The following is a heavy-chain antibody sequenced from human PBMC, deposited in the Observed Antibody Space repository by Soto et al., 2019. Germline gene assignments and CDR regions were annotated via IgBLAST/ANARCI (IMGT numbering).Heavy chain of an antibody. Sequence: GGSLRLSCAASGFTFSSYGMHWVRQAPGKGLEWVAVISYDGSNKYYADSVKGRFTISRDNSKNTLYLQMNSLRAEDTAVYYCAKEGAAAGTFFDYWGQGTLVTVSS. CDR1: GFTFSSYG. J-gene: IGHJ4*02. V-gene: IGHV3-30*18. D-gene: IGHD6-13*01. CDR2: ISYDGSNK. CDR3: AKEGAAAGTFFDY.